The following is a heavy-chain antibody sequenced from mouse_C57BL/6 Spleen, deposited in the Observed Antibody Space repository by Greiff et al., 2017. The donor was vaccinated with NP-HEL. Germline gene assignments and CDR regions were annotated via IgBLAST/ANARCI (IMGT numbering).Heavy chain of an antibody. V-gene: IGHV1-4*01. Sequence: VQLQQSGAELARPGASVKMSCKASGYTFTSYTMHWVKQRPGQGLEWIGYINPSRGYTKYNQKFKDKATLTADKSSSTAYMQLSSLTSEDSAVYYCARYGAAQATSAMDYWGQGTSVTVSS. CDR2: INPSRGYT. CDR1: GYTFTSYT. D-gene: IGHD3-2*02. J-gene: IGHJ4*01. CDR3: ARYGAAQATSAMDY.